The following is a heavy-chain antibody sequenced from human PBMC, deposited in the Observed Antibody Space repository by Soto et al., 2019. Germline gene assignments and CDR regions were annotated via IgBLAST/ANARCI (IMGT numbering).Heavy chain of an antibody. V-gene: IGHV3-23*01. J-gene: IGHJ3*02. CDR1: GSTFSSYA. D-gene: IGHD2-15*01. CDR3: ARELAYCSGGNCYMEGAFDI. CDR2: ISDSGDSI. Sequence: EVQLWESGGGLVQPGGSLRLSCAASGSTFSSYAMSWVRQAPGKGLEWVSVISDSGDSIYYADSVKGRFTISRDNSKNTLYLQMNSLRAEDTAVYYCARELAYCSGGNCYMEGAFDIWGQWTMVTVSS.